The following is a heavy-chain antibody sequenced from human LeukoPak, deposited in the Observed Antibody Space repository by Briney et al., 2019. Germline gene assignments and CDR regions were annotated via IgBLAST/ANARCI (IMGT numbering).Heavy chain of an antibody. CDR3: ARECGDYEGVCDAFDI. Sequence: SETLTLTCTVSGGSISSGSYYWSWIRPPAGRGLEWIGRIYTSGSNNYNPSLKSRVTISVDTSKNQFSLKLSSVTAADTAVYYCARECGDYEGVCDAFDIWGQGTMVTVSS. V-gene: IGHV4-61*02. D-gene: IGHD4-17*01. CDR2: IYTSGSN. CDR1: GGSISSGSYY. J-gene: IGHJ3*02.